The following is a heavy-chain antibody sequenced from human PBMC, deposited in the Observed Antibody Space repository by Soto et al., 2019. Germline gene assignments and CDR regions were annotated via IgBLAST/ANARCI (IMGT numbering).Heavy chain of an antibody. CDR2: IKSKTDGGTT. V-gene: IGHV3-15*01. Sequence: GGSLRLSCAASGFTFSNAWMSWVRQAPGKGLEWVGRIKSKTDGGTTDYAAPVKGRFTISRDDSKNTLYLQMNSLKTEDTAVYYCTTDKIPNNYYYYYMDVWGKGTTVTVSS. CDR1: GFTFSNAW. J-gene: IGHJ6*03. CDR3: TTDKIPNNYYYYYMDV.